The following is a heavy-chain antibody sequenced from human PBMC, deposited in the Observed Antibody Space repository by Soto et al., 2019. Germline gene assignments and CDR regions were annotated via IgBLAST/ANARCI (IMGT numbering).Heavy chain of an antibody. CDR2: INPSGGST. J-gene: IGHJ6*03. V-gene: IGHV1-46*03. Sequence: QVQLVQSGAEVKKPGASVTVSCTASGYTFTSYYIHWVRQAPGQGLEWMGIINPSGGSTSYAQKFQGRVTMTRDTSTSTVYMEVSGLRSEDTAVYYYARDQEPSTLYYDYYYMDVWGKGTTVTVSS. CDR1: GYTFTSYY. CDR3: ARDQEPSTLYYDYYYMDV.